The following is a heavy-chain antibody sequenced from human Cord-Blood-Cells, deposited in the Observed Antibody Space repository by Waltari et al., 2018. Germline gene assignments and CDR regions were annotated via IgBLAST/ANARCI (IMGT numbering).Heavy chain of an antibody. CDR2: INSDGSST. D-gene: IGHD2-2*01. J-gene: IGHJ4*02. Sequence: EVQLVESGGGLVQPGGSLRLSCAASGFTFSSYWMHWVRQAPGKGLVWVSRINSDGSSTSYADSVKGRFTISRDNAKNTLYLQMNSLRAEDTAVYYCARGGDIVVVPAAVDYWGQGTLVTVSS. CDR1: GFTFSSYW. V-gene: IGHV3-74*01. CDR3: ARGGDIVVVPAAVDY.